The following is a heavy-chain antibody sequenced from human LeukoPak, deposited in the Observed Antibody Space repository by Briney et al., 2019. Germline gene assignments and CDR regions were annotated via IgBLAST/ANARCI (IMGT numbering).Heavy chain of an antibody. CDR2: IYTSGTT. CDR3: ARGITIFGVVIQNWFDP. CDR1: GGSSSSGSYF. J-gene: IGHJ5*02. V-gene: IGHV4-61*09. D-gene: IGHD3-3*01. Sequence: SQTLSRTCTVSGGSSSSGSYFWSWIRQPAGKGLEWIGHIYTSGTTNYNPSLKSRVTISADTSKNQFSLELSSVTAADTAVYYCARGITIFGVVIQNWFDPWGQGTLVTVSS.